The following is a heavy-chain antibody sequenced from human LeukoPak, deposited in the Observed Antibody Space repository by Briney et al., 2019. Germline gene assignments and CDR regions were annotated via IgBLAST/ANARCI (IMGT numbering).Heavy chain of an antibody. V-gene: IGHV4-31*03. J-gene: IGHJ5*02. CDR3: AREAGGSAYYYDSSGYDRPNWFDP. CDR1: GGSISSGGYY. CDR2: IYYSGST. D-gene: IGHD3-22*01. Sequence: SQTLSLTCTVSGGSISSGGYYWSWIRQHPGKGLEWIGYIYYSGSTYYNPSLKSRVTISVDTSKNQFSLKLSSVTAADTAVYYCAREAGGSAYYYDSSGYDRPNWFDPWGQGTLVTVSS.